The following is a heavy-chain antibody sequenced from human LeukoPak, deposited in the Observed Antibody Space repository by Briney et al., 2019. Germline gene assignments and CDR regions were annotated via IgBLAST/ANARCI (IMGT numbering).Heavy chain of an antibody. CDR2: IIHSGNT. CDR1: GGSFSDYY. J-gene: IGHJ4*02. D-gene: IGHD5-18*01. CDR3: ARGFRRYSKAFPFDY. V-gene: IGHV4-34*01. Sequence: PSETLSLTCAVYGGSFSDYYWSWVRQPPGKWLEWIGEIIHSGNTIYNPSLKTRVTISVETSKNQFSLRLSSVTAADTTVYYCARGFRRYSKAFPFDYWGQGTLVTVSS.